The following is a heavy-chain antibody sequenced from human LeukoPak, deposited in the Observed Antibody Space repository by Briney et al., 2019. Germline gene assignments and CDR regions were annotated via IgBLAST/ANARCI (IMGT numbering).Heavy chain of an antibody. J-gene: IGHJ6*02. V-gene: IGHV4-4*07. CDR3: ARAQGPNYYYYYYGMDV. CDR1: GGSISSYY. CDR2: IYTSGST. Sequence: SETLSLTCTVSGGSISSYYWSWIRQPAGKGLEWIGRIYTSGSTNYNPSLKSRVTMSVDTSKNQFSLKLSSVTAVDTAVYYCARAQGPNYYYYYYGMDVWGQGTTVTVSS.